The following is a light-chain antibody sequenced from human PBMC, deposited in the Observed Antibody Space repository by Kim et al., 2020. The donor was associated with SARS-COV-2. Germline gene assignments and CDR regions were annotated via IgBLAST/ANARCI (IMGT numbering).Light chain of an antibody. CDR1: QDISNY. CDR2: DAS. J-gene: IGKJ5*01. V-gene: IGKV1-33*01. CDR3: QQYDNLPIT. Sequence: ASVADRVTITWQARQDISNYLNWYQQKPGKAPKLLITDASNLETGVPSRFSGSGSGTDYTLTISSLQPEDIATFYCQQYDNLPITFGQGTRLEIK.